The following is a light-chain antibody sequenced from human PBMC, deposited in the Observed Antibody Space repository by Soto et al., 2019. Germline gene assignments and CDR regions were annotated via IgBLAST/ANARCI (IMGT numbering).Light chain of an antibody. CDR2: AAS. CDR1: QYIGTY. V-gene: IGKV1-39*01. J-gene: IGKJ1*01. Sequence: DIQMPQSPSSLSASVGDRVTITCRASQYIGTYLNWYQKKQGKAPKVLIHAASRVQSGVPSTFSASGSGTDFALTISSLQPEDFATYYCHQTYANPWTFGQGTKVE. CDR3: HQTYANPWT.